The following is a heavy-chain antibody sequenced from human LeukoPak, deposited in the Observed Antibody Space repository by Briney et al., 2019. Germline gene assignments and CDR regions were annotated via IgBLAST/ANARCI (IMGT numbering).Heavy chain of an antibody. D-gene: IGHD2-15*01. CDR3: ARLVCSGGSCPIDY. CDR1: GFTFSSYG. CDR2: IRHDGSNK. V-gene: IGHV3-30*02. Sequence: GGSLRLSCAASGFTFSSYGMHWVRQAPGKGLEWVAFIRHDGSNKYYADPVKGRFTISRDNSKNTLFLQMNSLRAEDTAVYYCARLVCSGGSCPIDYWGQGTLVTVSS. J-gene: IGHJ4*02.